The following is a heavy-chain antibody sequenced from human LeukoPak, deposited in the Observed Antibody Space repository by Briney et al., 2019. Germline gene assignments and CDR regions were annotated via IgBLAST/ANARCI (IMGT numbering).Heavy chain of an antibody. J-gene: IGHJ5*02. CDR2: INHSGST. CDR1: GGSISSSTYY. CDR3: ARYEGGP. D-gene: IGHD3-16*01. V-gene: IGHV4-39*07. Sequence: SETLSLTCSVSGGSISSSTYYWSWIRQPPGKGLEWIGEINHSGSTNYNPSLKSRVTISVDTSKNQFSLKLSSVTAADTAVYYCARYEGGPWGQGTLVTVSS.